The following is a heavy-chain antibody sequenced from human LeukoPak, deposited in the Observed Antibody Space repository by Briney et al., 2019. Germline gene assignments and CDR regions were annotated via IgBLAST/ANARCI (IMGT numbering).Heavy chain of an antibody. CDR1: GFTFSSYA. CDR3: AKGGAMADKYYQE. Sequence: PGGSLRLSCAASGFTFSSYAMRWVRQAPGKGLEWVSSTTDSGSRTYYADSVKGRFTISRGNSKNMLYLQMNSLRAEDTAVYYCAKGGAMADKYYQEWGQGTLVTVSS. J-gene: IGHJ1*01. V-gene: IGHV3-23*01. D-gene: IGHD6-19*01. CDR2: TTDSGSRT.